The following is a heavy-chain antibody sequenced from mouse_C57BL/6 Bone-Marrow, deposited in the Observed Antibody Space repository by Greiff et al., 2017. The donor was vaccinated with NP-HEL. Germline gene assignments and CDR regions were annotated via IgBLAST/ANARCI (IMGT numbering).Heavy chain of an antibody. CDR1: GYTFTSYW. J-gene: IGHJ3*01. V-gene: IGHV1-69*01. CDR2: IDPSDSYT. CDR3: ARDGYAWFAY. D-gene: IGHD2-2*01. Sequence: QVQLQQPGAELVMPGASVKLSCKASGYTFTSYWMHWVKQRPGQGLEWIGEIDPSDSYTNYNQKFKGKSTLTVDNSSSTAYMQLSSLTSEDSAVYYCARDGYAWFAYWGQGTLVTVSA.